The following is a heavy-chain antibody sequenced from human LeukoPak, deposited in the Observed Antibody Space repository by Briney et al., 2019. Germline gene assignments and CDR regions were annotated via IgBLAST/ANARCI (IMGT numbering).Heavy chain of an antibody. CDR2: MYYSGST. CDR1: GASLSSYH. J-gene: IGHJ4*02. V-gene: IGHV4-59*01. CDR3: ARVGELSYGFSYIDS. Sequence: SSETLSLTCTVSGASLSSYHLSWIRQPPGKGLEWIGYMYYSGSTNYNPSLKSRVTISVDTSKSQLSLKLSSVTAADTAVYYCARVGELSYGFSYIDSWGQGSLVTVSS. D-gene: IGHD5-18*01.